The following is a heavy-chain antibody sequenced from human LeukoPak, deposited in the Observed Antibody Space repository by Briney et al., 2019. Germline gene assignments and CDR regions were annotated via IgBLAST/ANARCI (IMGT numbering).Heavy chain of an antibody. Sequence: KSSETLSLTCTVSGGSISSGSYYWSWIRQPAGKGLEWIGRIHTSGSPNYNPSLKSRVTISGDPSKNQFSLKLSSVTAADTAVYYCARDHPYCSGGSCYSKYDVLYFDYWGQGTLVTVSS. CDR2: IHTSGSP. CDR3: ARDHPYCSGGSCYSKYDVLYFDY. CDR1: GGSISSGSYY. D-gene: IGHD2-15*01. J-gene: IGHJ4*02. V-gene: IGHV4-61*02.